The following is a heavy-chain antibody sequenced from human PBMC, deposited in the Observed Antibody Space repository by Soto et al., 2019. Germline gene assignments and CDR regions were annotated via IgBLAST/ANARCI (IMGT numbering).Heavy chain of an antibody. CDR2: IKEDGSET. D-gene: IGHD1-26*01. Sequence: GGSLRLSCAASGFIFSTYWMSWVRQAPGKGLEWVANIKEDGSETYYVDSVRGRFTISRDNARNSLYLQMNSLRAEDTAVYHCAVHIGTYWPNWGQGILVTVSS. V-gene: IGHV3-7*05. J-gene: IGHJ4*02. CDR1: GFIFSTYW. CDR3: AVHIGTYWPN.